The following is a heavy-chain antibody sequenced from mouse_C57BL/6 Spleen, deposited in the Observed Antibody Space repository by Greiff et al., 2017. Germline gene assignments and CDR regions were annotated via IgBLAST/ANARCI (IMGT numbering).Heavy chain of an antibody. CDR3: ARSAVVAHYYAMDY. V-gene: IGHV1-72*01. Sequence: QVQLQQPGAELVKPGASVKLSCKASGYTFTSYWMHWVKQRPGRGLEWIGRIDPNSGGTKYNEKFKSKATLTVDKPSSTANMQLSSLTSEDSAVYDSARSAVVAHYYAMDYWGQGTSVTVSS. J-gene: IGHJ4*01. CDR1: GYTFTSYW. D-gene: IGHD1-1*01. CDR2: IDPNSGGT.